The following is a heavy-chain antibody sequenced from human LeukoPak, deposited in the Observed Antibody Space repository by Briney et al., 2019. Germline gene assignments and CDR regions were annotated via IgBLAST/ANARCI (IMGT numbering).Heavy chain of an antibody. CDR3: VRDRPSYDFWSGYYYEGLEY. D-gene: IGHD3-3*01. CDR1: GGSFSGYY. J-gene: IGHJ4*02. Sequence: SETLSLTCVVYGGSFSGYYWSWIRQPPGKGLEWIGEINHSGSTNYNPSLKSRGTISVDTSENQFSLELASVTAADTAVYYCVRDRPSYDFWSGYYYEGLEYWGQGTLVTVSS. V-gene: IGHV4-34*01. CDR2: INHSGST.